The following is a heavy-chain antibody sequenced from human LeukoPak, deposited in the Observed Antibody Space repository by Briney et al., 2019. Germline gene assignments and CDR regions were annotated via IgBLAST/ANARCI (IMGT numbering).Heavy chain of an antibody. D-gene: IGHD2/OR15-2a*01. CDR2: VNLQGST. Sequence: PSETLSLTCGVSGGSITQTNYWTWVRQPPGKGLEWIGEVNLQGSTNYNPSLMGRVAISVDKSENHVSLQLTSVTAADTAVYYCARVPILSMTGGYFDYWGQGTLVTVSS. J-gene: IGHJ4*02. CDR1: GGSITQTNY. CDR3: ARVPILSMTGGYFDY. V-gene: IGHV4-4*02.